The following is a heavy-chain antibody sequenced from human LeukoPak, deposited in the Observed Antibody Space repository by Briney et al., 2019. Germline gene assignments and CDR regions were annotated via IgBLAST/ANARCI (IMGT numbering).Heavy chain of an antibody. V-gene: IGHV3-23*01. J-gene: IGHJ1*01. CDR2: ISGSGGST. D-gene: IGHD2-2*02. Sequence: GGSLRLSCAASGFTFSSYWMSWVRQAPGKGLEWVSAISGSGGSTYYADSVKGRFTISRDNSKNTLYLQMNSLRAEDTAVYYCAKDRAGYCSSTSCYSLHFQHWGQGTLVTVSS. CDR3: AKDRAGYCSSTSCYSLHFQH. CDR1: GFTFSSYW.